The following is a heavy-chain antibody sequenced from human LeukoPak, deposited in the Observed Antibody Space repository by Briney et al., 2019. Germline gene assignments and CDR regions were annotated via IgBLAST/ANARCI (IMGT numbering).Heavy chain of an antibody. CDR3: ARVQVSPNWFDP. Sequence: ASVKVSCKASGYTFTGYYMHWVRQAPGQGLEWMGWINPNSGGTNYAQKFQGRVTMTRDTSISTAYMELSRLRSDGTAVYYCARVQVSPNWFDPWGQGTLVTVSS. CDR1: GYTFTGYY. V-gene: IGHV1-2*02. J-gene: IGHJ5*02. CDR2: INPNSGGT.